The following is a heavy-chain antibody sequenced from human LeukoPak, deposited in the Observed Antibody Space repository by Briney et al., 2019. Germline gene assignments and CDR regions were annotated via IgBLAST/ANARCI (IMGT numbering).Heavy chain of an antibody. D-gene: IGHD3-10*01. Sequence: TSETLSLTCTVSGGSITSYYWSWIRQPPGKGLEWIGSIYYSGSTNYNPSLKSRVTISLDTSKNQFSLKLSSVTAADTAVYYCASVRRGFGESSKYYAYYYMGVWGKGTTVTISS. CDR1: GGSITSYY. V-gene: IGHV4-59*08. CDR3: ASVRRGFGESSKYYAYYYMGV. J-gene: IGHJ6*03. CDR2: IYYSGST.